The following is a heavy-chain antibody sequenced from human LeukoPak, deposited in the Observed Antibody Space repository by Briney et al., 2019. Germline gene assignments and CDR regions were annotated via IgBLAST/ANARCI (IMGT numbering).Heavy chain of an antibody. CDR3: ARGIYYDSSGPDY. CDR2: INHSGST. CDR1: GGSFSGYY. D-gene: IGHD3-22*01. Sequence: PSETLSLTCAVYGGSFSGYYWSWIGQPPGKGLEWIGEINHSGSTNYNPSLKSRVTISVDTSKNQFSLKLSSVTAADTAVYYCARGIYYDSSGPDYWGQGTLVTVSS. V-gene: IGHV4-34*01. J-gene: IGHJ4*02.